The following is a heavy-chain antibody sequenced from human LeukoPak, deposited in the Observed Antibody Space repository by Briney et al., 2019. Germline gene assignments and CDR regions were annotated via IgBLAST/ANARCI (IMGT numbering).Heavy chain of an antibody. Sequence: GASVKVSCKASGYTFTSYSTSWVRQAPGQGLEWMGWISVYNGKTNSAQKLQGRVTMTTDTSTSTAYMELRSLRSDDTAVYYCARSYGDYPWYYYYYMDVWGKGTTVTISS. V-gene: IGHV1-18*01. CDR2: ISVYNGKT. J-gene: IGHJ6*03. D-gene: IGHD4-17*01. CDR3: ARSYGDYPWYYYYYMDV. CDR1: GYTFTSYS.